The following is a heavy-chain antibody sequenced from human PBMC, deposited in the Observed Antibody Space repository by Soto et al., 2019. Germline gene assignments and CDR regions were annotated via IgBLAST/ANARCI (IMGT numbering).Heavy chain of an antibody. CDR3: GRDPNTGVVGV. D-gene: IGHD3-3*01. J-gene: IGHJ3*01. CDR2: IYYSGTT. V-gene: IGHV4-59*11. CDR1: GGSISSHY. Sequence: PSETLSLTCTVPGGSISSHYLSWVRQPPGKRLEWIGTIYYSGTTNYNPSLNSRVTMSVDASNNQFSLKLTSVTAADTAVYFCGRDPNTGVVGVWGQGTMVTVSS.